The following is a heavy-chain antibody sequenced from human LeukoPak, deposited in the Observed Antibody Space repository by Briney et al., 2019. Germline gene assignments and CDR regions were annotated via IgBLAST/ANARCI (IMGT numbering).Heavy chain of an antibody. CDR1: GFTLSSYA. J-gene: IGHJ4*02. CDR3: ARDLGGPDY. D-gene: IGHD3-16*01. V-gene: IGHV3-21*01. Sequence: PGGSLRLSCAASGFTLSSYAMNWVRQAPGKGLEWVSFIDSSSSSSSNIRYADSVKGRFAISRDNAKNSLYLQMNSLRAEDTAVYYCARDLGGPDYWGQGTLVTVSS. CDR2: IDSSSSSSSNI.